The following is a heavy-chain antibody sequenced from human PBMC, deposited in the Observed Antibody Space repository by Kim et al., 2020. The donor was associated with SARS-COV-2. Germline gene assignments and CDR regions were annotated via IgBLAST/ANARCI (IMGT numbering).Heavy chain of an antibody. Sequence: GGSLRLSCAVSGFTFSTYAMSRVRQAPGKGLEWVSLISGSGGNTYYADSVKGRLIISRDNSKNTLHLQMNSLRAEDMAVYYCARTRGKAAAGSNYYFDY. CDR1: GFTFSTYA. CDR3: ARTRGKAAAGSNYYFDY. V-gene: IGHV3-23*01. CDR2: ISGSGGNT. J-gene: IGHJ4*01. D-gene: IGHD6-13*01.